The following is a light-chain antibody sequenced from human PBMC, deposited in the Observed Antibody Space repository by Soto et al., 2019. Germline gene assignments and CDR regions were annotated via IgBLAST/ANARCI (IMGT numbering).Light chain of an antibody. CDR1: QSVSSY. CDR3: QERSNWPLVT. J-gene: IGKJ3*01. Sequence: EIVLTQSPATLSLSPGERATLSCRASQSVSSYLVWYQQKAGQPPRLLIYDASNRATGIPARFSGSGSGTDFTLTISSLETEDFAVYYCQERSNWPLVTFGPGTRVDV. CDR2: DAS. V-gene: IGKV3-11*01.